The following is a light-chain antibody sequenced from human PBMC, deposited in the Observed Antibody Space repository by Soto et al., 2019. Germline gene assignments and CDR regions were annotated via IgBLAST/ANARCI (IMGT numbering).Light chain of an antibody. J-gene: IGKJ5*01. CDR1: QRLSASD. V-gene: IGKV3-20*01. CDR2: GVS. CDR3: QQYGSSPLIT. Sequence: EIVLTQSPGTLSLSRGERATLSCRASQRLSASDIAWYQQKPGQAPKFLIYGVSSRATGIPDRFSGSGSGTDFTLTISRLEPEDFAVYHCQQYGSSPLITFGQGTRLEI.